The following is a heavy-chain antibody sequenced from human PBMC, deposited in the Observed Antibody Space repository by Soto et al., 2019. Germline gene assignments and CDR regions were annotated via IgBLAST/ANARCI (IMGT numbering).Heavy chain of an antibody. CDR1: GDSVSSNSAA. V-gene: IGHV6-1*01. D-gene: IGHD3-22*01. J-gene: IGHJ5*02. Sequence: SQTLSLTCAISGDSVSSNSAAWNWIRQSPSRGLEWLGRTYYRSKWYNDYAVSVKSRITINPDTSKNQFSLQLNSVTPEDTAVYYCARDLDGGATDYYYDSSGLLGWFDPWGQGTLVTVSS. CDR2: TYYRSKWYN. CDR3: ARDLDGGATDYYYDSSGLLGWFDP.